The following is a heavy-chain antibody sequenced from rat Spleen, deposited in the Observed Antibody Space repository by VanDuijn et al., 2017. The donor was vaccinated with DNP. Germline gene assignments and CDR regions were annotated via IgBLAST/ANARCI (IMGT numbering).Heavy chain of an antibody. D-gene: IGHD1-7*01. CDR2: ISYDGSST. CDR3: ATDYGYGLAY. Sequence: EVQLVESGGGLVQPGRSMKLSCAASGFTFSNYDMAWVRQAPKKGLEWVATISYDGSSTYYRDSVKGRFTISRDNAKSTLYLQMDSLRSEDTATYYCATDYGYGLAYWGQGTLVTVSS. J-gene: IGHJ3*01. V-gene: IGHV5-7*01. CDR1: GFTFSNYD.